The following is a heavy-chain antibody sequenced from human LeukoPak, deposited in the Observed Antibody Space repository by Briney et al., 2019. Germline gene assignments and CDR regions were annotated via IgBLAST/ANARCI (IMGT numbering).Heavy chain of an antibody. D-gene: IGHD5-24*01. Sequence: SETLSLTCTVSGYSITRHYSWAWVRQPPGKGLEWIGSLYNSGSTYYSPSLKSRASLSVDTSKNELSLQLSSVTAADTAVYYCARGEMATIEDAFDIWGQGTMVTVSS. V-gene: IGHV4-38-2*02. CDR3: ARGEMATIEDAFDI. J-gene: IGHJ3*02. CDR2: LYNSGST. CDR1: GYSITRHYS.